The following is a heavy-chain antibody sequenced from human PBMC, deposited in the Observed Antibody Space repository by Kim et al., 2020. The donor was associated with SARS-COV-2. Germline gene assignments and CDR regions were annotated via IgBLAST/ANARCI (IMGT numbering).Heavy chain of an antibody. J-gene: IGHJ4*02. CDR2: ITGIGGAT. CDR3: AKKRGLKSARGVDFEY. CDR1: GFTFNNYA. D-gene: IGHD3-10*01. Sequence: GGSLRLSCAASGFTFNNYAMNWVRQAPGKGLEWVSSITGIGGATFYADSVKGRFTISRDNSKNTLYLQMNSLTADDTAVYYCAKKRGLKSARGVDFEYWGQGTLVTVSS. V-gene: IGHV3-23*01.